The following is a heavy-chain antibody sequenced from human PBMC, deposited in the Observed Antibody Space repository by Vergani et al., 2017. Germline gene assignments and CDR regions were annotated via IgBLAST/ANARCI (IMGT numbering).Heavy chain of an antibody. Sequence: QVQLQESGPGLVKPSETLSLTCTVSGGSVSSGSYYWSWIRQPPGKGLEWIGYIYYSGSTNYNPSLKSRVTISVDTSKNQFSLKLSSVTAADTAVYYCARVATIENYGMDVWGQGP. V-gene: IGHV4-61*01. J-gene: IGHJ6*02. CDR3: ARVATIENYGMDV. CDR1: GGSVSSGSYY. D-gene: IGHD5-12*01. CDR2: IYYSGST.